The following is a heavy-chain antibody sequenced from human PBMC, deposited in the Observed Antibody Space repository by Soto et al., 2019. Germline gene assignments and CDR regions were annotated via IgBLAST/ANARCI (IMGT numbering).Heavy chain of an antibody. Sequence: QVQLQESGPGLVKPSQTLSLTCTVSGGSISSGDYYWSWIRQPPGKGLEWIGYIYYSGSTYYNPSLKSRVTISVDTSKNQFSLKLSSVTAADTAVYYCAKALYLAAAGTYYFDYWGQGTLVTVSS. D-gene: IGHD6-13*01. CDR2: IYYSGST. J-gene: IGHJ4*02. V-gene: IGHV4-30-4*01. CDR3: AKALYLAAAGTYYFDY. CDR1: GGSISSGDYY.